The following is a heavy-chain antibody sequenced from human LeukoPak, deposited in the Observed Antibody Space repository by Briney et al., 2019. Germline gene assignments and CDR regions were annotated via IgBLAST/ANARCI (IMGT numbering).Heavy chain of an antibody. J-gene: IGHJ4*02. D-gene: IGHD5-18*01. CDR2: IKQDGSEK. V-gene: IGHV3-7*01. Sequence: PGGSLRLSCAASGFTFSSYWMSWVRQAPGKGLEWVANIKQDGSEKYYVDSVKGRFTISRDNAKNSRYLQMNSLRAEDTAVYYCASPVDTAMRGGFDYWGQGTLVTVSS. CDR3: ASPVDTAMRGGFDY. CDR1: GFTFSSYW.